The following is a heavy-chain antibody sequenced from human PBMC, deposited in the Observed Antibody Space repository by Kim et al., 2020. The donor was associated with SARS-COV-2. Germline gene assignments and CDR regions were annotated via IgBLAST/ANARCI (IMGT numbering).Heavy chain of an antibody. CDR1: GGSISSSSYY. V-gene: IGHV4-39*07. J-gene: IGHJ5*02. CDR2: IYYSGST. Sequence: SETLSLTCTVSGGSISSSSYYWGWIRQPPGKGLEWIGSIYYSGSTYYNPSLKSRVTISVDTSKNQFSLKLSSVTAADTAVYYCAREVKWGGWRGWPDPWGQGTLVTVSS. D-gene: IGHD6-19*01. CDR3: AREVKWGGWRGWPDP.